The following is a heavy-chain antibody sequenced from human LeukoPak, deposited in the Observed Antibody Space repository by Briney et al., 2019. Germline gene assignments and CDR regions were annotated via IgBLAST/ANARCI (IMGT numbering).Heavy chain of an antibody. CDR3: AELGITMIGGV. J-gene: IGHJ6*04. CDR2: INWKGIRT. CDR1: GFRFDDYG. D-gene: IGHD3-10*02. Sequence: GGSPRLSCAASGFRFDDYGMSWVRQAPGKGLEWVSGINWKGIRTGYADSVKGRFTISRDNAKNSLYLQMNSLRAEDTAVYYCAELGITMIGGVWGKGTTVTISS. V-gene: IGHV3-20*04.